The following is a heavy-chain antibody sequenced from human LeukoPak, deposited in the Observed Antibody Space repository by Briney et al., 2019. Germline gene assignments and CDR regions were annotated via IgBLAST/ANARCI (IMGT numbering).Heavy chain of an antibody. CDR2: ISGSGGST. CDR1: GYTFTSYG. CDR3: AKDLRVIVVVDAFDI. Sequence: GASVKVSCKASGYTFTSYGISWVRQAPGKGLEWVSAISGSGGSTYYADSVKGRFTISRDNSKNTLYLQMNSLRAEDTAVYYCAKDLRVIVVVDAFDIWGQGTMVTVSS. J-gene: IGHJ3*02. V-gene: IGHV3-23*01. D-gene: IGHD3-22*01.